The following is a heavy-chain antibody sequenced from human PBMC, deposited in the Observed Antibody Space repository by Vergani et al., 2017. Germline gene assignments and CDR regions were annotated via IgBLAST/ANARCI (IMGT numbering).Heavy chain of an antibody. CDR1: GYTFTGYY. J-gene: IGHJ6*02. V-gene: IGHV1-2*02. CDR2: INPNSGGT. D-gene: IGHD3-10*01. Sequence: QVQLVQSGAEVKKPGASVKVSCKASGYTFTGYYMHWVRQAPGQGLEWMGWINPNSGGTNYAQKFQGRVTMTRDTSISTAYMELSRLRSDDTAVYYCARGYGSGSYRLNYYYYGMDVWGQGTTVTVSS. CDR3: ARGYGSGSYRLNYYYYGMDV.